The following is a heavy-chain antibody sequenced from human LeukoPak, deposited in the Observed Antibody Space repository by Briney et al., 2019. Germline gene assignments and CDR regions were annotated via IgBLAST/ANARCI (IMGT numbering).Heavy chain of an antibody. CDR2: INQDGSAQ. V-gene: IGHV3-7*01. CDR3: ARSAR. J-gene: IGHJ4*02. CDR1: GGSISSGGYY. Sequence: ASETLSLTCTVSGGSISSGGYYWSWIRQHPGKGLEWVANINQDGSAQYYVDSVKGRFTISRDNAKSSLYLQMNSLRAEDTAVYYCARSARWGQGTLVTVSS.